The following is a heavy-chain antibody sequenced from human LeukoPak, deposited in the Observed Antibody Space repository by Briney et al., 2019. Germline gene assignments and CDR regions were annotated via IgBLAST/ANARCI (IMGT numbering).Heavy chain of an antibody. D-gene: IGHD4-11*01. Sequence: PSETLSLTCTVSGGSISSGSYYWSWIWQPAGKGLEWIGRIYTSGSTNYNPSLKSRVTISVDTSKNQFSLKLSSVTAADTAVYYCARDWALQHLDIWGQGTMVTVSS. CDR1: GGSISSGSYY. J-gene: IGHJ3*02. CDR2: IYTSGST. CDR3: ARDWALQHLDI. V-gene: IGHV4-61*02.